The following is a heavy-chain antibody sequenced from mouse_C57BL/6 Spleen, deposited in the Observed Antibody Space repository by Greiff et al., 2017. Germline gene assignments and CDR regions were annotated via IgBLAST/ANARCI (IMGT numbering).Heavy chain of an antibody. Sequence: VQLQQSGPELVKPGASVKMSCKASGYTFTDYNMHWVKQSHGKSLEWIGYINPNNGGTSYNQKFKGKATLTVNKSSSTAYMELRSLTSEDSAVYYCARPYDGYYHWYFDVWGTGTTVTVSA. V-gene: IGHV1-22*01. CDR1: GYTFTDYN. J-gene: IGHJ1*03. D-gene: IGHD2-3*01. CDR3: ARPYDGYYHWYFDV. CDR2: INPNNGGT.